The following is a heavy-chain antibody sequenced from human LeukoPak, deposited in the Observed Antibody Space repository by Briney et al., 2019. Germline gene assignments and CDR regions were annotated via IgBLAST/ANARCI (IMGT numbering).Heavy chain of an antibody. CDR2: IKQDGSLK. J-gene: IGHJ4*02. CDR3: ARIGYSSSSFDY. D-gene: IGHD6-19*01. V-gene: IGHV3-7*01. CDR1: GFTFRNYW. Sequence: GGSLRLSCAASGFTFRNYWMSWVRQAPGKGLEWVANIKQDGSLKYYVDSLKGRFTISRDNAKTSVYLQMSSLRAEDTAVYFCARIGYSSSSFDYWGQGPRVTVSS.